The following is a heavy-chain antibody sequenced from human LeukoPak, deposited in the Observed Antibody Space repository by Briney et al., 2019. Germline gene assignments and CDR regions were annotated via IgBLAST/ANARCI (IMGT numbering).Heavy chain of an antibody. CDR1: GGSISNYY. J-gene: IGHJ4*02. V-gene: IGHV4-4*07. CDR2: IYTSGST. CDR3: ARVQYDFWSGYYRSFDY. Sequence: SETLSLTCTVSGGSISNYYWSWIRQPAGKGLEWIGRIYTSGSTNYNPSLKSRVTMSVDTSKNQFSLKLSSVTAADTAVYYCARVQYDFWSGYYRSFDYWGQGTLVTVSS. D-gene: IGHD3-3*01.